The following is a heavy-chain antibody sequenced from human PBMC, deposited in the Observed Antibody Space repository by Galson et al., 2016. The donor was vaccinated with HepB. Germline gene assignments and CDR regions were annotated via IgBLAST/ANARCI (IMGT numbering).Heavy chain of an antibody. Sequence: SLRLSCAASGFTLSTYWMHWVRQAPGGGLEWVAAIGGNGSPTYYADSVRGRFSISRDNSKNTLYLQMNSLRAEDTALYYCARGGGHGFFDYWGQGTQVTVSS. J-gene: IGHJ4*02. CDR2: IGGNGSPT. V-gene: IGHV3-23*01. CDR1: GFTLSTYW. D-gene: IGHD3-10*01. CDR3: ARGGGHGFFDY.